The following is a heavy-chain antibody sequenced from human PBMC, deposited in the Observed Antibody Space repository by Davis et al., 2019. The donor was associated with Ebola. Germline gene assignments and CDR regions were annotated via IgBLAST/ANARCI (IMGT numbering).Heavy chain of an antibody. Sequence: PGGSLRLSCAASGFTFSSYGMHWVRQAPGKGLEWVAVISYDGSNKYYADSVKGRFTISRDNSKNTLYLQMNSLRAEDTAVYYCAKSGLGSGWSSFDYWGQGSLVTVSS. CDR3: AKSGLGSGWSSFDY. D-gene: IGHD6-19*01. CDR1: GFTFSSYG. CDR2: ISYDGSNK. V-gene: IGHV3-30*18. J-gene: IGHJ4*02.